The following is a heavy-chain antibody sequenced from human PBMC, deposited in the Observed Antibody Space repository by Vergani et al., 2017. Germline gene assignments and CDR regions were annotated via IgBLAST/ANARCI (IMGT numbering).Heavy chain of an antibody. V-gene: IGHV3-49*03. CDR2: IRSKAYGGTT. Sequence: EVQLVESGGGLVQPGRSLRLSCTASGFTFGDYAMSWFRQAPGKGLEWVGFIRSKAYGGTTEYAASVKGRFTISRDDSKNTLYLQMNSLRAEDTAVYYCARDRGSGYYYSPGPFDYWGQGTLVTVSS. CDR1: GFTFGDYA. J-gene: IGHJ4*02. CDR3: ARDRGSGYYYSPGPFDY. D-gene: IGHD3-22*01.